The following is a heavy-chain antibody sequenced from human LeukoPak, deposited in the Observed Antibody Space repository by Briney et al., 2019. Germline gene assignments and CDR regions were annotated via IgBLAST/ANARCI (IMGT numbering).Heavy chain of an antibody. CDR1: GGTFSSYA. J-gene: IGHJ6*03. CDR2: IIPISGTA. V-gene: IGHV1-69*05. D-gene: IGHD6-19*01. CDR3: AGGWYWDDYYYYYMDV. Sequence: ASVKVSCKASGGTFSSYAISWVRQAPGQGLEWMGRIIPISGTANYAQKFQGRVTITTDESTSTAYMELSSLRSEDTAVYYCAGGWYWDDYYYYYMDVWGKGTRSPSP.